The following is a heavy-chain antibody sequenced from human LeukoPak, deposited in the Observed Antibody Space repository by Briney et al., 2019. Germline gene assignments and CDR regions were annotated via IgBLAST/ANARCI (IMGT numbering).Heavy chain of an antibody. D-gene: IGHD3-3*01. CDR2: IYTSGST. J-gene: IGHJ4*02. Sequence: SETLSLTCTVSGGSINSYYWSWIRQPAGKGLEWIGRIYTSGSTNYNPSLKSRVTMSVDTSKNQFSLKLSSVTAADTAVYYCARDRNPAETYYDFWSGYYAYFDYWGQGTLVTVSS. V-gene: IGHV4-4*07. CDR1: GGSINSYY. CDR3: ARDRNPAETYYDFWSGYYAYFDY.